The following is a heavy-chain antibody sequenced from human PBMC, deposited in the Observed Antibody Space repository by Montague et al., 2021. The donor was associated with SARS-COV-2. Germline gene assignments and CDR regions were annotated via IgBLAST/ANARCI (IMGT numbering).Heavy chain of an antibody. Sequence: SETLSLTCAVYGGSLSGDHWSWIRQPPGEGLEWIGEVNHSGHTXXXVSXXXRVTMPVDTSKSQFSLKVRSVTAADTAVYYCARGPVGVAARLRYYFDQWGQGTLVTVSS. CDR3: ARGPVGVAARLRYYFDQ. D-gene: IGHD6-6*01. CDR1: GGSLSGDH. J-gene: IGHJ4*02. CDR2: VNHSGHT. V-gene: IGHV4-34*01.